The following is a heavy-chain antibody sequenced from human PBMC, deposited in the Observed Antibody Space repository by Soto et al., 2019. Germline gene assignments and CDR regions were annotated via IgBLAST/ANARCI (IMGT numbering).Heavy chain of an antibody. CDR3: ARGGWRQIDY. V-gene: IGHV4-59*08. Sequence: QVQLQESGPGLVKPSVTLSLTCSVSGGSIGSYYWSWIRQPPGKGLEWIGCLYYSGSTNYNPSLKSRVTISVDTSKSQFSLKLSSVTAADTAVYYCARGGWRQIDYWVQGTLVTVSS. CDR2: LYYSGST. D-gene: IGHD3-3*01. CDR1: GGSIGSYY. J-gene: IGHJ4*02.